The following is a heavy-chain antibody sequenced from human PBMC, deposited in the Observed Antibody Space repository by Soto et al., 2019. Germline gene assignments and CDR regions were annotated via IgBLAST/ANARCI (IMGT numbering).Heavy chain of an antibody. CDR3: VRDKSPYSSGWPNRYFDY. CDR2: LSHDGSNK. J-gene: IGHJ4*02. CDR1: GFTFSSYA. V-gene: IGHV3-30-3*01. D-gene: IGHD6-19*01. Sequence: QVQLVESGGGVVQPGRSLRLSCEASGFTFSSYAMHWVRQAPGKGLEGVAVLSHDGSNKYYADSVKGRFTISRDNSKTLYLQMNSLRAEDTAVYYCVRDKSPYSSGWPNRYFDYWGQGTLVTVSS.